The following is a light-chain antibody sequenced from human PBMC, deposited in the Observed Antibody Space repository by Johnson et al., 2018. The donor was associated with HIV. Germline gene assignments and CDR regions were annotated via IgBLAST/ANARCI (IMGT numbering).Light chain of an antibody. Sequence: QSVLTQPPSVSAAPGQKVTISCSGSTSNIGNNYVSWFQQLPGTAPKLLIYENNERPSGIPDRFSGSKSGTSATLGITGLQTGDEADYYCGTWDSSLITSYVFGTGTTVTGL. V-gene: IGLV1-51*02. J-gene: IGLJ1*01. CDR3: GTWDSSLITSYV. CDR1: TSNIGNNY. CDR2: ENN.